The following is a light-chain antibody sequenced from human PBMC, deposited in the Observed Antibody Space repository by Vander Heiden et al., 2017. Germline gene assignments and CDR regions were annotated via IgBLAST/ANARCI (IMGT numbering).Light chain of an antibody. V-gene: IGLV9-49*01. J-gene: IGLJ3*02. CDR1: SGYSNSK. CDR2: VGTGGIVG. CDR3: GADFGSGSNFDWV. Sequence: PVLTPPPSASASLGASVTLTCTLSSGYSNSKVDWDKQEPGKRPRLVMRVGTGGIVGSKGDGIPDRFSVLGSGLNRYLTIKNIQEEDEGDYHCGADFGSGSNFDWVFGGGTKLTVL.